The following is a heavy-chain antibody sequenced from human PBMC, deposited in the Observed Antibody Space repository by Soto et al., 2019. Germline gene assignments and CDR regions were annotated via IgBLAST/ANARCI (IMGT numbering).Heavy chain of an antibody. CDR3: ARSYDVVGAFDI. Sequence: EVQLVESGGGLVQPGGSLRLSWAASGLTFSGYSLNWFPKVPGKGLVWVSSISSSGSTLYYADYVKGRFTISRDNAKNSLYLQMISLRDEDTAVYYCARSYDVVGAFDIWGQGTMVTVSS. CDR1: GLTFSGYS. CDR2: ISSSGSTL. J-gene: IGHJ3*02. D-gene: IGHD1-26*01. V-gene: IGHV3-48*02.